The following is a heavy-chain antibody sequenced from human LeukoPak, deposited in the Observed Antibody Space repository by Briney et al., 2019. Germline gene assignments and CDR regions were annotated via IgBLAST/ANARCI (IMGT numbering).Heavy chain of an antibody. J-gene: IGHJ2*01. Sequence: GGSLRLSCAASGFTFSTYAMHWVRQAPGKGLEWVSSISGSSSYVYYADSLQGRFTISRDNAKNSLFLQMNSLRVEDTAIYYCAVSFRYLDLWGRGTLVTVSS. CDR3: AVSFRYLDL. CDR2: ISGSSSYV. CDR1: GFTFSTYA. V-gene: IGHV3-21*01.